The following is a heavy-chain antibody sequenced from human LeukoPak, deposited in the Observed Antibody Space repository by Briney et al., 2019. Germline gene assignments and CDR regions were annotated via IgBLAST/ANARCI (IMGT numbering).Heavy chain of an antibody. V-gene: IGHV3-20*01. CDR1: GFTFDDDG. CDR3: ARESYDILSGYYDVDY. CDR2: IIWDVGIT. D-gene: IGHD3-9*01. Sequence: PGGSLRLSCAAPGFTFDDDGTRWVRQAPRKGLEWVSGIIWDVGITDYADSVKGRFTISRDNAKNSLYLQMNRLRAEDTALYHCARESYDILSGYYDVDYWGQGTLVTVSS. J-gene: IGHJ4*02.